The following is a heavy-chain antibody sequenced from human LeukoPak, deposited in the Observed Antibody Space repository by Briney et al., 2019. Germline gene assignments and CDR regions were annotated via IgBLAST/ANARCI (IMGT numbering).Heavy chain of an antibody. V-gene: IGHV1-46*01. D-gene: IGHD2-2*01. CDR2: INSSGGST. Sequence: ASVKVSCKASGYTFTSYYMHWVRQAPGQGLEWMGIINSSGGSTSYAQKFQRRLTMTRDMPTRTVYMELSSLRSEDTAVYYCARACSSTSCSHTQHFDYWGQGTLVTVSS. J-gene: IGHJ4*02. CDR3: ARACSSTSCSHTQHFDY. CDR1: GYTFTSYY.